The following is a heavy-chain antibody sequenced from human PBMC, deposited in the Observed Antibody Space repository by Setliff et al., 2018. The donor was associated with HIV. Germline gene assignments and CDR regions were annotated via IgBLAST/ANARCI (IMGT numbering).Heavy chain of an antibody. CDR2: ITSVGST. D-gene: IGHD5-18*01. CDR3: TKGFRPVDTALVSGPTY. J-gene: IGHJ4*02. V-gene: IGHV3-23*01. Sequence: GSLRLSCAASGFTFSSYAMSWVRQTPEKGLEWVSIITSVGSTYYADSAKGRSIISRDNSQNTLCLQMNSLRADDTAIYYCTKGFRPVDTALVSGPTYWGQGIRVTVSS. CDR1: GFTFSSYA.